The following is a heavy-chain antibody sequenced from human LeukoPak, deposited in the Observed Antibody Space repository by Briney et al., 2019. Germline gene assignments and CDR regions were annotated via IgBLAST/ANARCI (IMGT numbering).Heavy chain of an antibody. V-gene: IGHV1-2*02. CDR1: GYTFTGYY. D-gene: IGHD5-18*01. Sequence: ASVKVSCKASGYTFTGYYMHWVRQAPGQGLEWMGWINPNSGGTNYAQKFQGRVTMTRDTSISTAYMELRSLRSDDTAVYYCARDRYNYSYYYFMDVWGKGTTVTVSS. CDR2: INPNSGGT. J-gene: IGHJ6*03. CDR3: ARDRYNYSYYYFMDV.